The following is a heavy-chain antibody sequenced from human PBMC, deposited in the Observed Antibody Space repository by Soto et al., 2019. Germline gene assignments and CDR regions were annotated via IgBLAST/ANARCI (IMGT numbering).Heavy chain of an antibody. Sequence: PGGSLRLSCAASGFTFSSYGMHWVRQAPGKGLEWVAVISYDGSNKYYADSVKGRFTISRDNSKNTLYLQMNSLRAEDTAVYYCAKDVRLAQARWGQGTLVTVSS. J-gene: IGHJ4*02. CDR2: ISYDGSNK. CDR1: GFTFSSYG. D-gene: IGHD3-16*01. CDR3: AKDVRLAQAR. V-gene: IGHV3-30*18.